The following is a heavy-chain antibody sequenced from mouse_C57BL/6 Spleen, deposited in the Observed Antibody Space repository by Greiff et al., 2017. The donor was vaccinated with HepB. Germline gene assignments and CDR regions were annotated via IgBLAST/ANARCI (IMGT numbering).Heavy chain of an antibody. V-gene: IGHV5-4*01. CDR1: GFTFSSYA. CDR3: AREEGDYYGSSYGFAY. CDR2: ISDGGSYT. J-gene: IGHJ3*01. Sequence: EVKLMESGGGLVKPGGSLKLSCAASGFTFSSYAMSWVRQTPEKRLEWVATISDGGSYTYYPDNVKGRFTISRDNAKNNLYLQMSHLKSEDTAMYYCAREEGDYYGSSYGFAYWGQGTLVTVSA. D-gene: IGHD1-1*01.